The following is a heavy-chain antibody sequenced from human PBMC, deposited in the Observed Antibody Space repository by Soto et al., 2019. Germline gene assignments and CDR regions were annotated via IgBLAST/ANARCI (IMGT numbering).Heavy chain of an antibody. CDR2: ISSSGSTI. J-gene: IGHJ3*02. CDR1: GFTFSDYY. V-gene: IGHV3-11*01. D-gene: IGHD6-19*01. CDR3: ARGGPNSSGLVRAFDI. Sequence: GGSLRLSCAASGFTFSDYYMSWIRQAPGKGLEWVSYISSSGSTIYYADSVKGRFTISRDNAKNSLYLQMNSLRAEDPAVYYCARGGPNSSGLVRAFDIWGQGTMVTVSS.